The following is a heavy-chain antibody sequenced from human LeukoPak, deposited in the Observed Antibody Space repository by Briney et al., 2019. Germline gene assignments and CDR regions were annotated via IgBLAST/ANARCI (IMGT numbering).Heavy chain of an antibody. Sequence: GGSLRLSCAVSVFTFSRYAVSGVPGATGKGLEGVSAIRGSGESTYYADSVKARFTISRDNTKNTLYLQINSVRAEDTAVYICAKETASGYGDFDIWGQGTMVTVSS. J-gene: IGHJ3*02. CDR1: VFTFSRYA. CDR2: IRGSGEST. CDR3: AKETASGYGDFDI. D-gene: IGHD3-22*01. V-gene: IGHV3-23*01.